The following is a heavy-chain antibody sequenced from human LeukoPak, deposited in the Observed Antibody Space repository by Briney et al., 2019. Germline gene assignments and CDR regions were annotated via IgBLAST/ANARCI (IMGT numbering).Heavy chain of an antibody. Sequence: GDSLKISCKGSGYSFTSYWIGWVRPMPGKGLEWMGIIYPGDSDTRYSPPFQVQVTVSADKSISTAYLQWSSLKASDTAMYYCARHMWELRSYYYMDVWGKGTTVTVSS. V-gene: IGHV5-51*01. CDR2: IYPGDSDT. J-gene: IGHJ6*03. D-gene: IGHD1-26*01. CDR3: ARHMWELRSYYYMDV. CDR1: GYSFTSYW.